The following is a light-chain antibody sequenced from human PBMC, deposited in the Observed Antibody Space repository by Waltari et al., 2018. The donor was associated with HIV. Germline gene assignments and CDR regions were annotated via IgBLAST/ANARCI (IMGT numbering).Light chain of an antibody. Sequence: QSLLPQPPSASGTPGQRVTIPCSGSYSNIGSNTVNWHQQLPGSAPRALIYNNDQRPSGVPDRFSGSKSGTSASLVISGLQSEDQGDYYCASWDDKLDGWVFGGGTRLTVL. CDR2: NND. J-gene: IGLJ3*02. CDR3: ASWDDKLDGWV. V-gene: IGLV1-44*01. CDR1: YSNIGSNT.